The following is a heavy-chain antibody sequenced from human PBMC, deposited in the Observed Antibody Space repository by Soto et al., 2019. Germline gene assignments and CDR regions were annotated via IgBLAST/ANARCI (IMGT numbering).Heavy chain of an antibody. D-gene: IGHD3-9*01. Sequence: GGSLRLSCAASGFTFSGSAMHWVRQASGKGLEWVGRIRSKANSYATAYAASVKGRFTISRDDSKNTAYLQMNSLKTEDTAVYYCTRHPQNYDILTGYNGGYYYGMDVWGQGTTVTVSS. CDR2: IRSKANSYAT. CDR1: GFTFSGSA. J-gene: IGHJ6*02. V-gene: IGHV3-73*01. CDR3: TRHPQNYDILTGYNGGYYYGMDV.